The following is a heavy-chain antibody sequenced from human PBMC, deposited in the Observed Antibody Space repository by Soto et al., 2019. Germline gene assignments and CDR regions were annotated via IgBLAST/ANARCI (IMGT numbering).Heavy chain of an antibody. V-gene: IGHV3-74*01. Sequence: EVQLVESGGGLVKPGGSLRLSCAASGFTFTNYWMHWVRQAPGKGLVWVSRINGDGTSTTYADSVKGRFTISRDNAKNTLYLHMNSLRAEDTAVYYCVGDRGATEYWGQGTLVTFSS. CDR3: VGDRGATEY. CDR1: GFTFTNYW. CDR2: INGDGTST. D-gene: IGHD1-26*01. J-gene: IGHJ4*02.